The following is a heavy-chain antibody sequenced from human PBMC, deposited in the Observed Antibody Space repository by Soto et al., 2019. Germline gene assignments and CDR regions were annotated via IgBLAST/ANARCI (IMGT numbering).Heavy chain of an antibody. Sequence: QLQLQESGPGLVKPSETLSLTCTVSGGSISSSSYYWGWIRQPPGKGLEWIGSIYYSGSTYYNPSLKSRVTISVDTSKNQFSLKLSSVTAADTAVYYCARRAIAARSTYYYYGMDVWGQGTTVTVSS. V-gene: IGHV4-39*01. CDR1: GGSISSSSYY. D-gene: IGHD6-6*01. J-gene: IGHJ6*02. CDR2: IYYSGST. CDR3: ARRAIAARSTYYYYGMDV.